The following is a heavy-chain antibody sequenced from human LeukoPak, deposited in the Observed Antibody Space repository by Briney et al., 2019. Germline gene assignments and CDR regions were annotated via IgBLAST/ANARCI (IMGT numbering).Heavy chain of an antibody. CDR3: TRYGDYPFDY. D-gene: IGHD2-21*01. J-gene: IGHJ4*02. CDR1: GFTFSDSG. V-gene: IGHV3-73*01. CDR2: IRSKANSYAT. Sequence: PGGSPRLSCAASGFTFSDSGMHWVRQASGKGLKWVGRIRSKANSYATAYAASVKGRFTISRDDSKNTAYLQMNSLKTEDTAVYYCTRYGDYPFDYWGQGTLVTVSS.